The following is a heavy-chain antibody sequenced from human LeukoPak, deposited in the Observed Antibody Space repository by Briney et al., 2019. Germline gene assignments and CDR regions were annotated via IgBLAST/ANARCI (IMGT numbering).Heavy chain of an antibody. Sequence: GGSLRLSCTASGFTIGDYAMSWFRQAPGKGLEGVGFIRSKAYGGTTEYAASVKGRFTISRDDSKSIAYLQMNSLKTEDTAVYYCTRDTKYYYYYYMDVWGKGTTVTVSS. CDR1: GFTIGDYA. CDR3: TRDTKYYYYYYMDV. V-gene: IGHV3-49*03. CDR2: IRSKAYGGTT. J-gene: IGHJ6*03.